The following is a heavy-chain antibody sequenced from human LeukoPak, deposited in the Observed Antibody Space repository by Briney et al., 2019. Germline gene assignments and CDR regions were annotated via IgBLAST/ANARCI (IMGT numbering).Heavy chain of an antibody. CDR3: ASGVTIWLGNALDM. CDR2: ISSDGSNT. D-gene: IGHD3-3*01. J-gene: IGHJ3*02. Sequence: GGSLTLSCAASGFTFSSFWMHWARRDAGKGLVWVARISSDGSNTIYTDSVKGRFTISRDNAKNTLYLQMNSLRAEDTAVYYCASGVTIWLGNALDMRGQGTMVTVS. V-gene: IGHV3-74*01. CDR1: GFTFSSFW.